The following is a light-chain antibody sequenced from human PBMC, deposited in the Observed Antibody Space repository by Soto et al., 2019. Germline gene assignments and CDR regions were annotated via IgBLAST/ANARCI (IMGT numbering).Light chain of an antibody. CDR1: QSISGW. CDR2: DVS. V-gene: IGKV1-5*01. Sequence: DIPMTQSPSTLSASLGHRFTITCRASQSISGWLAWYQQKPGKAPKLLIYDVSSLESGVPSRFSGSGSGTEFTLTISSLQPDDFATYYCQHYNSYSEAFGQGSKVDI. J-gene: IGKJ1*01. CDR3: QHYNSYSEA.